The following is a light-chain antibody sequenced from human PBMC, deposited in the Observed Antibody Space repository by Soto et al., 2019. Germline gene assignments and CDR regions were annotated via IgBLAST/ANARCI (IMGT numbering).Light chain of an antibody. CDR1: LSVSNY. J-gene: IGKJ5*01. CDR2: DAS. Sequence: VVTQSPPTLSLSPGERATLSCRTSLSVSNYLAWYQQKPGQAPRLLIYDASNRASGIPARFTGSGSGTDFNLTISTLEPEDFAVYYCQQRQYWPPITFGQGTRREIK. V-gene: IGKV3-11*01. CDR3: QQRQYWPPIT.